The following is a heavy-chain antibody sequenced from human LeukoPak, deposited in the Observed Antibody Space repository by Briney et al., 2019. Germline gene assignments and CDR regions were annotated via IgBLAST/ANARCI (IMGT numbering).Heavy chain of an antibody. Sequence: GGSLRLSCAASGFMFSSYDMSWVRQAPGKGLEWVSYISYSGSTIYYADSVKGRFTISRDSAKNSLSLQMSSLRAEDTAVYYCARALSGTYYSFDCWGLGTLVTVSS. CDR2: ISYSGSTI. V-gene: IGHV3-48*03. CDR3: ARALSGTYYSFDC. D-gene: IGHD1-26*01. J-gene: IGHJ4*02. CDR1: GFMFSSYD.